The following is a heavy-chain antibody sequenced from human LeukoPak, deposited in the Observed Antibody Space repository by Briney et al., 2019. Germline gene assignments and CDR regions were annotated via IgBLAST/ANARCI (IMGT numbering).Heavy chain of an antibody. D-gene: IGHD5-18*01. J-gene: IGHJ5*02. V-gene: IGHV7-4-1*02. CDR2: INTNTGNP. CDR3: VRTGPRDVDTAMVTIGWFDP. CDR1: GYTFTSYA. Sequence: GASVKVSCKASGYTFTSYAMNWVRQAPGQGLEWMGWINTNTGNPTYAQGFTGRFVFSLDTSVSTAYLQISSLKAEDTAVYYCVRTGPRDVDTAMVTIGWFDPWGQGALVTVSS.